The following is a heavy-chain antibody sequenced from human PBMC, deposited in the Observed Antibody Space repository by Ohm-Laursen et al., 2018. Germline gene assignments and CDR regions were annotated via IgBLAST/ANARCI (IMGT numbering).Heavy chain of an antibody. V-gene: IGHV4-31*03. J-gene: IGHJ4*02. CDR2: IYYSGST. Sequence: TLSITCTVSGGSISSGGYYWSWIRQHPGKGLEWIGYIYYSGSTYYNPSLKSRVTISVDTSKNQFSLKLSSVTAADTAVYYCARNGRVAARGGVFFDYWGQGTLVTVSS. D-gene: IGHD6-13*01. CDR3: ARNGRVAARGGVFFDY. CDR1: GGSISSGGYY.